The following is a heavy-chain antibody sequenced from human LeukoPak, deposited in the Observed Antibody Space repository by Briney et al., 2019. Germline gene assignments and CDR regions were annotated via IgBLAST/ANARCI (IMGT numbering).Heavy chain of an antibody. Sequence: PGRPLGLSFPAPGLPLGGYAMHGAPQAQGKGLGWVEVIVYVGSNKYYADSVKGRFTISRDNSKNTLYLQMNSLRAEDTAVYYCARDRRGYSGYDGGIDYWGQGTLVTVSS. D-gene: IGHD5-12*01. V-gene: IGHV3-30-3*01. CDR3: ARDRRGYSGYDGGIDY. J-gene: IGHJ4*02. CDR1: GLPLGGYA. CDR2: IVYVGSNK.